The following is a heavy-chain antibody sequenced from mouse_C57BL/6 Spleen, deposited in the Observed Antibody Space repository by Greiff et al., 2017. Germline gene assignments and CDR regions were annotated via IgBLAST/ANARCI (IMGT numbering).Heavy chain of an antibody. Sequence: QVQLQQSGPELVKPGASVKISCKASGYAFSSSWMNWVKQRPGKGLEWIGRIYPGDGDTNYNGKFKGKATLTADKSSSTAYMQLSGLTSEDSAVYFCARSLDYGIPFAYWGQGTLVTVSA. CDR1: GYAFSSSW. V-gene: IGHV1-82*01. CDR3: ARSLDYGIPFAY. D-gene: IGHD1-1*01. CDR2: IYPGDGDT. J-gene: IGHJ3*01.